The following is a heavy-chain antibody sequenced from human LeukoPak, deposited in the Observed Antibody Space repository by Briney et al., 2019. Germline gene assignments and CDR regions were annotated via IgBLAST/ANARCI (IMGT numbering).Heavy chain of an antibody. CDR3: LTSGGY. D-gene: IGHD2-2*01. Sequence: GGSLRLSCEGSGFTFRSQWMNWVRQAPGKGLEWVATIKPDGSEKYYVDFVKGRFTISRDNAENSLTLQMNSLRVEDTAVYYCLTSGGYWGQGTLVTVSS. V-gene: IGHV3-7*01. CDR1: GFTFRSQW. J-gene: IGHJ4*02. CDR2: IKPDGSEK.